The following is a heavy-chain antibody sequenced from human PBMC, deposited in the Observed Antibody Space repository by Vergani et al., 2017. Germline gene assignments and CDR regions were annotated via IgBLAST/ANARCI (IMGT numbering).Heavy chain of an antibody. V-gene: IGHV1-69*02. D-gene: IGHD6-19*01. Sequence: QVQLVQSGAEVKTPGSSVKVSCTASGGTFSSYTISWVRQAPGQGLEWMGRIIPILGIANYAQKFKGRVTITADKSTSTAYMELSSLRSEDTDVYYCASSPYSSGWSIDYWGQGTLVTVSS. CDR1: GGTFSSYT. J-gene: IGHJ4*02. CDR3: ASSPYSSGWSIDY. CDR2: IIPILGIA.